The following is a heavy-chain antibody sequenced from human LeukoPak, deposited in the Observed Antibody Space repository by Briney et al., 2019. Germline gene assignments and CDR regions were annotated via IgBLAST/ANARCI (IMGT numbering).Heavy chain of an antibody. V-gene: IGHV1-58*02. CDR3: AAYYDSSGYYRYYYYYGMDV. CDR2: IVVGSGNT. J-gene: IGHJ6*02. D-gene: IGHD3-22*01. Sequence: SVKVSCTASGFTFTSSAMQWVRQARGQRLEWIGWIVVGSGNTNYAQKFQERVTITRDMSTSTAYMELSSLRSEDTAVYYCAAYYDSSGYYRYYYYYGMDVWGQGTTVTVSS. CDR1: GFTFTSSA.